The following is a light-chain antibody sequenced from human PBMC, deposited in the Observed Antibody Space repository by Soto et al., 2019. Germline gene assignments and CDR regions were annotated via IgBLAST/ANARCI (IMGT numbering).Light chain of an antibody. CDR2: SNN. CDR3: QSYDSSLSGVV. J-gene: IGLJ2*01. V-gene: IGLV1-40*01. Sequence: QSALTQPPSVSGAPGQRVTISCTGSSSNIGAGYDVHWYQRLPGTAPKLLIYSNNNRPSGVPDRFSGSKSGTSASLAITGLQAEDEADYYCQSYDSSLSGVVFGGGTKVTVL. CDR1: SSNIGAGYD.